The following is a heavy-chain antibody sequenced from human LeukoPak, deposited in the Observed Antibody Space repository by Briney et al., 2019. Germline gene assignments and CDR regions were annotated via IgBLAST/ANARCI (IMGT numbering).Heavy chain of an antibody. Sequence: PGGSLSLSCAASGFSLKDRAMHWVRQAPGKGLEWVSGIYWGSDRIDYADAVKGRFTISRDNAKNSLYLQMNSLRPEDTALYYCLKHLSPGGLDVWGPGTTVAVSS. J-gene: IGHJ6*01. CDR3: LKHLSPGGLDV. CDR2: IYWGSDRI. V-gene: IGHV3-9*01. CDR1: GFSLKDRA. D-gene: IGHD2-2*01.